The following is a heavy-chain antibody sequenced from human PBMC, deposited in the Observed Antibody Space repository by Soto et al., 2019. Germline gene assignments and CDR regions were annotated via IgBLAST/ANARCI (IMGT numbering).Heavy chain of an antibody. D-gene: IGHD1-26*01. CDR3: ARYSRSYWHYLDF. CDR1: GYSFASHW. V-gene: IGHV5-51*01. J-gene: IGHJ4*02. Sequence: SGESLKISCKGSGYSFASHWVAWVRQMPEKGLEWIGTIYPGDSDTKYSSAFRGHVTISADTSVSTAYLQWISLEATDSAIYYCARYSRSYWHYLDFWGQGTLVAVSS. CDR2: IYPGDSDT.